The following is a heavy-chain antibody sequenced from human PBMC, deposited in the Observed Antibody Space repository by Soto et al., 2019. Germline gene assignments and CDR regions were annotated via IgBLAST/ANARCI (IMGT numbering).Heavy chain of an antibody. CDR1: GYTFTGYY. CDR3: AREVQGIAAAGKGY. D-gene: IGHD6-13*01. J-gene: IGHJ4*02. V-gene: IGHV1-2*02. CDR2: INPNSGGT. Sequence: ASVTFSCTASGYTFTGYYMHWVRQAPGQGLEWMGWINPNSGGTNYAQKFQGRVTMTRDTSISTAYMELSRLRSDDTAVYYCAREVQGIAAAGKGYWGQGTLVTVSS.